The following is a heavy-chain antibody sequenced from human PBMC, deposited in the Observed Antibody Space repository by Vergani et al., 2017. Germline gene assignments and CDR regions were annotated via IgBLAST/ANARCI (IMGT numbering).Heavy chain of an antibody. CDR2: INPILGIA. V-gene: IGHV1-69*09. Sequence: QVQLVQSGAEVKKPGASVKVSCKASGYTFTGYYMHWVRQAPGQGLEWMGWINPILGIANYAQKFQGRVTITADKSTSTAYMELSSLRSEDTAVYYCSRDDYDSSGYLDYWGQGTLVTVSS. D-gene: IGHD3-22*01. J-gene: IGHJ4*02. CDR3: SRDDYDSSGYLDY. CDR1: GYTFTGYY.